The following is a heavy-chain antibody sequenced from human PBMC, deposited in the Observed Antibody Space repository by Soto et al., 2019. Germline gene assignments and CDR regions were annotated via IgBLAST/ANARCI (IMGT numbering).Heavy chain of an antibody. CDR2: INHSGST. V-gene: IGHV4-34*01. CDR3: ARSYYYDSSGTRYYYYGMDV. Sequence: SETLSLTCAVYGGSFSGYYLSWIRQPPGKGLEWIVEINHSGSTNYNPSLKSRVTISVDTSKNQFSLKLSSVTAADTAVYYCARSYYYDSSGTRYYYYGMDVWGQGTTVTVSS. J-gene: IGHJ6*02. D-gene: IGHD3-22*01. CDR1: GGSFSGYY.